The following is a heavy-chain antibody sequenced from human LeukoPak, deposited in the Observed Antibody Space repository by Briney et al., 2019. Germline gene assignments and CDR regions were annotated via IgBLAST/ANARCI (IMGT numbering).Heavy chain of an antibody. Sequence: SVKVSCTASGGTFSSYAISWVRQDPGEGLEWMGRIFPIFATANYTQKFQGRVTITADESTSTAYMELSSVRSEDTAVYYCARESGSYEAYFDYWGQGTLVTVSS. D-gene: IGHD1-26*01. CDR1: GGTFSSYA. CDR3: ARESGSYEAYFDY. J-gene: IGHJ4*02. V-gene: IGHV1-69*15. CDR2: IFPIFATA.